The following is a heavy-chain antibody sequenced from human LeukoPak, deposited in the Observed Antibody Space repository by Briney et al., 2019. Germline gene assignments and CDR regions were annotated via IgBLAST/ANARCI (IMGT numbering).Heavy chain of an antibody. CDR2: INPNSGGT. CDR3: ARDTPGMVREVGDAFDI. D-gene: IGHD3-10*01. V-gene: IGHV1-2*02. CDR1: GYTFTGYY. Sequence: GASVKVSCKASGYTFTGYYMHWVRQAPGQGLEWMGWINPNSGGTNYAQKFQGRVTMTRDTSISTAYMELSRLRSDDTAVYYCARDTPGMVREVGDAFDIWGQGKMVTVSS. J-gene: IGHJ3*02.